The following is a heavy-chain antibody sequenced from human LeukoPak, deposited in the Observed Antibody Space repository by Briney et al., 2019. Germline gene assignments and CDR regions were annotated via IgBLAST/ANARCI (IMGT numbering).Heavy chain of an antibody. CDR3: ARVVAIYYGSGSYYSQARGWFDP. CDR1: GYTFTSYG. V-gene: IGHV1-18*01. J-gene: IGHJ5*02. Sequence: GASVKVSCKASGYTFTSYGISWVRQAPGQGLEWMGWISAYNGNTNYAQKLQGRVTMTTDTSTSTAYMELRSLRSDDTAVYYCARVVAIYYGSGSYYSQARGWFDPWGQGTLVTVSS. D-gene: IGHD3-10*01. CDR2: ISAYNGNT.